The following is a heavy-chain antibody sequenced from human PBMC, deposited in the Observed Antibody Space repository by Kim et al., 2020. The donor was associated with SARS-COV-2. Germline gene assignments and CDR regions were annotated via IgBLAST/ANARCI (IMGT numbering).Heavy chain of an antibody. CDR3: ACELGEGHYFDY. CDR2: IYYSGST. CDR1: GGSISSSSYY. D-gene: IGHD7-27*01. Sequence: SETLSLTCTVSGGSISSSSYYWGWIRQPPGKGLEWIGSIYYSGSTYYNPSLKSRVTISVDTSKNQFSLKLSSVTAADTAVYYCACELGEGHYFDYWGQGTLVTVSS. V-gene: IGHV4-39*01. J-gene: IGHJ4*02.